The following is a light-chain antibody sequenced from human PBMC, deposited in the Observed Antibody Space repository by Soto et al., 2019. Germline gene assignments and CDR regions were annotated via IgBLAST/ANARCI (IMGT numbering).Light chain of an antibody. CDR1: QSISSW. Sequence: DIQMTQSRSTLSATAGDRLTITCRASQSISSWLAWYQQKPGKAPKILIYDASNLESGVPSRFSGSGSGTESTLTISNLQPDDFATYYCQQYENYWTFGQGTKVDIK. CDR3: QQYENYWT. V-gene: IGKV1-5*01. CDR2: DAS. J-gene: IGKJ1*01.